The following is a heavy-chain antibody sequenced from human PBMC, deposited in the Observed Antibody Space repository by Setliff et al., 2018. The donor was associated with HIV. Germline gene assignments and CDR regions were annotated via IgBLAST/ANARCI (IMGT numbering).Heavy chain of an antibody. J-gene: IGHJ6*03. CDR3: ARVGWSGYYYDYYYYYMDV. V-gene: IGHV4-61*02. D-gene: IGHD3-22*01. CDR1: GGSISSGSYY. Sequence: SETLSLTCTVSGGSISSGSYYWSWIRQPAGKGLEWIGRIYTSGSTNYNPSLKSRVTISVDTSKNQFSLKLSSVTAADTAVYYCARVGWSGYYYDYYYYYMDVWGKGTTVTVSS. CDR2: IYTSGST.